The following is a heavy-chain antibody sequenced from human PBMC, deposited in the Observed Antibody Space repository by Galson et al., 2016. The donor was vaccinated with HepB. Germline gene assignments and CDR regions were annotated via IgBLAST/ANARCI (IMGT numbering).Heavy chain of an antibody. Sequence: ETLSLTCSVSGDSISTSSHFWGWIRQPPGKSLQWIGSIHFGGNSYYNPSLKSRVTISVDLSKNQFSLKVTSVTAADTAVYFCARPTAYYGMDVWGQGTSVTISS. CDR3: ARPTAYYGMDV. CDR1: GDSISTSSHF. J-gene: IGHJ6*02. CDR2: IHFGGNS. D-gene: IGHD4-17*01. V-gene: IGHV4-39*01.